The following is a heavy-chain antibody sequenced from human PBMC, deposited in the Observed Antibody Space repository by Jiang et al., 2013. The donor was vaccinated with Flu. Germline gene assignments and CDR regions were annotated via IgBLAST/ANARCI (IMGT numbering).Heavy chain of an antibody. CDR1: GGSISSSSYY. J-gene: IGHJ3*02. Sequence: GPGLVKPSETLSLTCTVSGGSISSSSYYWGWIRQPPGKGLEWIGSIYYSGSTYYNPSLKSRVTISVDTSKNQFSLKLSSVTAADTAVYYCARRGGFDWSLPWAFDIWGQGTMVTVSS. D-gene: IGHD3-9*01. CDR3: ARRGGFDWSLPWAFDI. CDR2: IYYSGST. V-gene: IGHV4-39*01.